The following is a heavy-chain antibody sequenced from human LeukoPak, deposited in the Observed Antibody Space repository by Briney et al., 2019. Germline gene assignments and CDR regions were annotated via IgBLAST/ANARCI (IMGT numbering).Heavy chain of an antibody. J-gene: IGHJ5*02. D-gene: IGHD3-10*01. CDR2: IYYSGST. CDR1: GGSISSSSYY. Sequence: SETLSLTCTVSGGSISSSSYYWGWIRQPPGKGLEWIGSIYYSGSTYYNPSLKSRVTISVDTSKNQFSLKLSSVTAADTAVYYCARRVSSSTPATGWFDPWGQGTLVTVSS. V-gene: IGHV4-39*07. CDR3: ARRVSSSTPATGWFDP.